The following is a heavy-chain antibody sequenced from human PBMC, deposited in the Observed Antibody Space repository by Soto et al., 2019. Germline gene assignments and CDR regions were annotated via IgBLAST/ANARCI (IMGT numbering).Heavy chain of an antibody. D-gene: IGHD6-13*01. Sequence: SETLSLTCTVSGGSISSYYWSWIRQPPGKGLEWIGYIYYSGSTNYNPSLKSRVTISVDTSKNQFSLKLSSVTAADTAVYYCARSDPGSRSSRYDEWSDPRCQGTLVTVSS. J-gene: IGHJ5*02. V-gene: IGHV4-59*01. CDR3: ARSDPGSRSSRYDEWSDP. CDR2: IYYSGST. CDR1: GGSISSYY.